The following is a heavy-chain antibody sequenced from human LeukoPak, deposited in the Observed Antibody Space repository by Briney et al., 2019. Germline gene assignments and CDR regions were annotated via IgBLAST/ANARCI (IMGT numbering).Heavy chain of an antibody. CDR1: GFTFSDYY. V-gene: IGHV3-11*06. Sequence: GGSLRLSCAASGFTFSDYYMSWIRQAPGKGLEWVSYISSSSSYTNYADSVKGRFTISRDNAKNSLYLQMNSLRDEDTAMYYCARDLAVSDYWGQGTLVTVSS. J-gene: IGHJ4*02. CDR3: ARDLAVSDY. CDR2: ISSSSSYT.